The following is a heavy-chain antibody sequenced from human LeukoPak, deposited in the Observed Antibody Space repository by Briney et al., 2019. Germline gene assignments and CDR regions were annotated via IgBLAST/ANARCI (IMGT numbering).Heavy chain of an antibody. J-gene: IGHJ4*02. CDR2: ISSSSSYI. D-gene: IGHD2-2*02. CDR3: ARSCSSTSCYRD. V-gene: IGHV3-21*01. CDR1: GFTFSSYG. Sequence: GGSLRLSCAASGFTFSSYGMNWVRQAPGKGLEWVSSISSSSSYIYYADSVKGRFTISRDNAKNSLYLQMNSLRAEDTAVYYCARSCSSTSCYRDWGQGTLVTVSS.